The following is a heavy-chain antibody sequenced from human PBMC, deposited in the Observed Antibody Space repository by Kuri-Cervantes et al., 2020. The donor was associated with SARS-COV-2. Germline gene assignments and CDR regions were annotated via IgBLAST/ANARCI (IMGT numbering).Heavy chain of an antibody. J-gene: IGHJ4*02. CDR2: IYHSGST. V-gene: IGHV4-38-2*01. D-gene: IGHD1-14*01. CDR3: ARAGTDSEGFDY. CDR1: GYSISSGYY. Sequence: ESLKISCAVSGYSISSGYYWGWVRQPPGKGLEWIGSIYHSGSTYYNPSLMSRVTILVDTSKNQFSLKLGSVTAADTAVYYCARAGTDSEGFDYWGQGTLVTVSS.